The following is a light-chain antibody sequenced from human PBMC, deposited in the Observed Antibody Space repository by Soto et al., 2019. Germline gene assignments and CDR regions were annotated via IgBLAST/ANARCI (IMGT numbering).Light chain of an antibody. CDR1: QSLVYSDGNAY. CDR2: KAS. CDR3: MQATPWPPT. Sequence: DVVMTQSPLSLPVTLGQPASISCRSSQSLVYSDGNAYLNWFQQRPGQSPRRLIYKASNRDSGVPARFSGSWSGPDFTLQINGVEAEDVGVYYCMQATPWPPTFGRGTRVEIK. V-gene: IGKV2-30*01. J-gene: IGKJ1*01.